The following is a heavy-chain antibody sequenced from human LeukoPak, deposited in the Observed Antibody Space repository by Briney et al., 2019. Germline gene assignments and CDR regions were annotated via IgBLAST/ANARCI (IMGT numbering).Heavy chain of an antibody. CDR3: ARDELIAAAGTRDMYYYYGMDV. V-gene: IGHV4-59*01. Sequence: SETLSLTCTVSGGSISSYHWSWIRQPPGKGLEWIGYIYYSGSTNYNPSLKSRVTISVDTSKSQFSLKLSSVTAADTAVYYCARDELIAAAGTRDMYYYYGMDVWGQGTTVTVSS. D-gene: IGHD6-13*01. CDR1: GGSISSYH. J-gene: IGHJ6*02. CDR2: IYYSGST.